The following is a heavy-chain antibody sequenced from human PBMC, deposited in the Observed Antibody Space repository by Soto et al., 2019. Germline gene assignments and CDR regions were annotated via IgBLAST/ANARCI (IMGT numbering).Heavy chain of an antibody. CDR2: IYPDDSDT. CDR3: ASSVLVTSTMNYFDL. J-gene: IGHJ4*02. Sequence: GGSLKISCQASGYSFSNFWIAWVRQMPGEGLEWLGIIYPDDSDTRYSPSFLGQVTTSADKSIKTTYLQWSSLKASDTAIYFCASSVLVTSTMNYFDLWGQGTLVTVSS. V-gene: IGHV5-51*01. CDR1: GYSFSNFW. D-gene: IGHD2-8*02.